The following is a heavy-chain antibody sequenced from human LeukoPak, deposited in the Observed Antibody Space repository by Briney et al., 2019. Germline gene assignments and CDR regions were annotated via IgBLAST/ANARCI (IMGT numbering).Heavy chain of an antibody. CDR1: GGTFSSYA. J-gene: IGHJ6*03. V-gene: IGHV1-69*04. CDR2: IIPILGIA. Sequence: GSSVKVSCKASGGTFSSYAISWVRQAPGQGLEWMGRIIPILGIANYAQKFQGRVTITADESTSTAYMELSSLRSEDTAVYYCARDWALYDFWSANTGDPPMDVWGKGTTVTVSS. CDR3: ARDWALYDFWSANTGDPPMDV. D-gene: IGHD3-3*01.